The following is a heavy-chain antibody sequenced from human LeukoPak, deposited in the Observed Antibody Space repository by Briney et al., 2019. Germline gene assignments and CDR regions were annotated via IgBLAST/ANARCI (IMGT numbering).Heavy chain of an antibody. Sequence: PGGSLRLSCAVSGFTFSSYTMNWVRQTPGKGLEWVSSISSSGSYIYYADSVKGRFTISRDNVRNSLYLQMNSLRAEDTAVYYCARGVHSGSYQSDHPFDYWGQGTLVTVSS. CDR1: GFTFSSYT. CDR2: ISSSGSYI. CDR3: ARGVHSGSYQSDHPFDY. D-gene: IGHD1-26*01. J-gene: IGHJ4*02. V-gene: IGHV3-21*01.